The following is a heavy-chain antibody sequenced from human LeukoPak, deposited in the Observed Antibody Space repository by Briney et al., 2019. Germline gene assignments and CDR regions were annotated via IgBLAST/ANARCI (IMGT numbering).Heavy chain of an antibody. CDR1: GFTFSTYS. V-gene: IGHV3-74*01. CDR3: VRGVPVTPGIDY. CDR2: ICTDETTI. J-gene: IGHJ4*02. Sequence: PGGSLRLSCAASGFTFSTYSMHWVRQPPGKGLVWVSQICTDETTIRNADSVKGRFTISRDNAKNTLYLQMSSLRVEDTAVYYCVRGVPVTPGIDYWGQGTLVTVSS. D-gene: IGHD2-2*01.